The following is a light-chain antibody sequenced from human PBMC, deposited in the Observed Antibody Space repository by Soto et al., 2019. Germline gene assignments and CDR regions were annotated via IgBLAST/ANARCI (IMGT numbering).Light chain of an antibody. CDR1: QNIESR. CDR2: GAS. Sequence: DIQMTQSPSTLSASVGERATITCRASQNIESRLAWYQQKPGKAPKLLIHGASTRDSGIPSRFSGSGSGTEFSLTISSLQSEDFAAYYCQQYACWWAFGQGTKVDI. J-gene: IGKJ1*01. CDR3: QQYACWWA. V-gene: IGKV1-5*03.